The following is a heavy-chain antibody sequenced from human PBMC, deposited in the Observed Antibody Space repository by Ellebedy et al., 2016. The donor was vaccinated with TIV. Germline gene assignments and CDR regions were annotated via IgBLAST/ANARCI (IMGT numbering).Heavy chain of an antibody. CDR1: GYSFSSYW. D-gene: IGHD3-3*01. CDR2: IYPGDSDT. Sequence: GESLKISCQGSGYSFSSYWIAWVRQMPGKGLEWMGIIYPGDSDTRYSPSFQGQVTISADKSISTAYLQWSSLKASDTAMYYCARRPFRSRSLYDYWGQGTLVTVSS. CDR3: ARRPFRSRSLYDY. J-gene: IGHJ4*02. V-gene: IGHV5-51*01.